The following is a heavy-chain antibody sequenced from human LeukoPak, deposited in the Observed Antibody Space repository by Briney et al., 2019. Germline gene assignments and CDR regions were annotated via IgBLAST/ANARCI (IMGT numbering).Heavy chain of an antibody. CDR3: ARSAGHCSNGICFTDYYMDV. CDR1: GYTFTSYY. CDR2: INPSGGST. J-gene: IGHJ6*03. V-gene: IGHV1-46*01. D-gene: IGHD2-8*01. Sequence: ASVKVSCKASGYTFTSYYMHWVRQAPGQGLEWMGIINPSGGSTSYAQKFQGRVTMTRDTSVSTAYMDLSSVTSDDTAVYFCARSAGHCSNGICFTDYYMDVWGRGTTVTVSS.